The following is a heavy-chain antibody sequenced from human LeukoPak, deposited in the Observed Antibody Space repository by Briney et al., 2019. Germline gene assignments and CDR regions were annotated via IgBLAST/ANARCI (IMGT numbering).Heavy chain of an antibody. Sequence: ASVKVSCKASGYTFTGYYMHWVRQAPGQGLEWMGWINPNSGGTNYAQKFQGRVTMTRDTSISTAYMELSRLRSDDTAVYYCARVGSGSFRDYYYYMDVWGKGTTVTISS. J-gene: IGHJ6*03. CDR2: INPNSGGT. D-gene: IGHD1-26*01. CDR1: GYTFTGYY. V-gene: IGHV1-2*02. CDR3: ARVGSGSFRDYYYYMDV.